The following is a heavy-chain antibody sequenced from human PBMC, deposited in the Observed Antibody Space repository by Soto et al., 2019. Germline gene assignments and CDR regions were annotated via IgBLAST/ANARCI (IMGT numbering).Heavy chain of an antibody. D-gene: IGHD3-9*01. Sequence: QVQLVESGGGVVQPGKSLRLSCAASGFTFSGYAMHWVRQAPGKGLEWVAIISFDGSNEYYADSVKGRFTISRANSKNTLYLQMNSLTTEDTAVYYCSTDHDIFTGHSYDAFEIWGQGTMVTVSS. V-gene: IGHV3-30-3*01. CDR3: STDHDIFTGHSYDAFEI. CDR2: ISFDGSNE. J-gene: IGHJ3*02. CDR1: GFTFSGYA.